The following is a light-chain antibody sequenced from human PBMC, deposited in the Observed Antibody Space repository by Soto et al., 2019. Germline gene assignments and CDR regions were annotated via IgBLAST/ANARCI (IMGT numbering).Light chain of an antibody. J-gene: IGKJ4*01. CDR3: QEDGNSPLT. Sequence: EIVLTQSPGTLSLSPGERATLSCRASQSVSSSYLAWYQQKPGQAPRLLIYGASSRATGIPDRFSGSGSGTDFTLTLSRPEPEDFAVYYRQEDGNSPLTFGGGTKVEIK. V-gene: IGKV3-20*01. CDR1: QSVSSSY. CDR2: GAS.